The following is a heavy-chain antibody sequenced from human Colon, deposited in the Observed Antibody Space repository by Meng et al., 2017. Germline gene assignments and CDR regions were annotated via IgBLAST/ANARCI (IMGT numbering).Heavy chain of an antibody. CDR2: IYDNGYT. CDR3: TRGYRGTTYFAY. CDR1: GDSVTITLSS. D-gene: IGHD2/OR15-2a*01. J-gene: IGHJ4*02. V-gene: IGHV4-30-2*06. Sequence: QLQLQESGSRLVKSSQTLSLTCAVSGDSVTITLSSWSWIRQSPGTGLEWIGNIYDNGYTYYNPSLRSRVTISMDRSKNQFSLKLNSVTAADTAVYFCTRGYRGTTYFAYWGQGNLVTVSS.